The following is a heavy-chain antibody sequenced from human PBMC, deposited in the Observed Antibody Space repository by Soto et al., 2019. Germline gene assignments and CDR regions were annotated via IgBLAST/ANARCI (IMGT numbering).Heavy chain of an antibody. CDR3: ARGGRYYDFRSGSDAFDI. V-gene: IGHV4-30-4*01. J-gene: IGHJ3*02. CDR2: IYYSGST. CDR1: GGSISSGDYY. D-gene: IGHD3-3*01. Sequence: SETLSLTCTVSGGSISSGDYYWSWIRQPPGKGLEWIGYIYYSGSTYYNPSLKSRVTISVDTSKNQLSLKLSSVTAADTAVYYCARGGRYYDFRSGSDAFDIWGQGTMVTVSS.